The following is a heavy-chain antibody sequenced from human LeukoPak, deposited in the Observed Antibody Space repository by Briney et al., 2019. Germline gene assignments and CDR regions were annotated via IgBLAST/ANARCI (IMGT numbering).Heavy chain of an antibody. CDR2: IWYDGTTR. D-gene: IGHD6-13*01. CDR1: GFTFNNYG. V-gene: IGHV3-33*01. J-gene: IGHJ4*02. Sequence: PGGSRRLSFATPGFTFNNYGMHWVRKTPGKGLEWVAAIWYDGTTRFYADSVKGRVTISRDNSKNTLHLQMNSLRVEDTAVYYCARDSAGTVDYWGQGILVTVSS. CDR3: ARDSAGTVDY.